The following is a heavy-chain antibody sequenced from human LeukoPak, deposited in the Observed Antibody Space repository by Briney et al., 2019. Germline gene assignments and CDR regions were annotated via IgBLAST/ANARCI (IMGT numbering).Heavy chain of an antibody. CDR1: GGSISSGRYY. J-gene: IGHJ6*03. CDR2: VYTTGST. D-gene: IGHD3-16*01. CDR3: AREKIGTGTVLGKDYYYMDV. V-gene: IGHV4-61*02. Sequence: SETLSLTCTVSGGSISSGRYYWSWIRQAAGKGLEWIGRVYTTGSTNYNPSLKSRVTVSVDKYKKQLPLKLSSVTATDTAVYYCAREKIGTGTVLGKDYYYMDVWGKGTTVTVSS.